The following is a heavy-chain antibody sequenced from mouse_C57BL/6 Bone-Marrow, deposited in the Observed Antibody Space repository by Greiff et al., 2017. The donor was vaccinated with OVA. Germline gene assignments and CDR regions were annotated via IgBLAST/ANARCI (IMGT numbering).Heavy chain of an antibody. CDR2: IHPNSGST. CDR1: GYSFTSYW. V-gene: IGHV1-64*01. CDR3: AGDYFFVGYFDV. J-gene: IGHJ1*01. D-gene: IGHD2-4*01. Sequence: QVQLQQPGAELVKPGASVKLSCKASGYSFTSYWMHWVKQRPGQGLEWIGMIHPNSGSTNYNEKFKSTATLTVAKSSSTAYMKLSSLTSEDSAVEYCAGDYFFVGYFDVWGSGTTVTVSA.